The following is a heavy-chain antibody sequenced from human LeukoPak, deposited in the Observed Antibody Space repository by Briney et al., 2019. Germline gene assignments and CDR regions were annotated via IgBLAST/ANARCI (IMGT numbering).Heavy chain of an antibody. J-gene: IGHJ5*02. V-gene: IGHV3-33*06. CDR1: GFTFSSYG. CDR2: IWYDGSNK. D-gene: IGHD6-13*01. CDR3: AKGGQQLVWWFDP. Sequence: GRSLRLSCAASGFTFSSYGMHWVRQAPGKGLEWVAVIWYDGSNKYYADSVEGRFTISRDNSKNTLYLQMNSLRAEDTAVYYCAKGGQQLVWWFDPWGQGTLVTVSS.